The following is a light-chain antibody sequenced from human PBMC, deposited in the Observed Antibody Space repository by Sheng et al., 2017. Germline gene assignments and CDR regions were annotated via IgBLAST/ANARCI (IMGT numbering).Light chain of an antibody. CDR1: SSDVGTYNY. J-gene: IGLJ2*01. V-gene: IGLV2-8*01. Sequence: QSALTQPPSASGSPGQSVTISRTGTSSDVGTYNYVPWYQQHPGKAPKLHDLWGRVSGPQGSRDRFSGSKSGNTASLTVSGLQAEDEADYYCSSYAGINNLVFGGGTRLTVL. CDR2: GRV. CDR3: SSYAGINNLV.